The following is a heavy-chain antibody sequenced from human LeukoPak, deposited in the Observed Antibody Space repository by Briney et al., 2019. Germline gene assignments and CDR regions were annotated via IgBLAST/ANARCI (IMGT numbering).Heavy chain of an antibody. CDR2: NYYSGST. Sequence: SETLSLTCTVSGASISTGDAYWSWIRQPPGKGMEWIGYNYYSGSTCYNPSLKSRVTISVDTSKNQFSLKLSSVTAADTAVYYCARGATGDYMSAWGQGTLVTVSS. D-gene: IGHD4-17*01. CDR1: GASISTGDAY. CDR3: ARGATGDYMSA. J-gene: IGHJ4*02. V-gene: IGHV4-30-4*01.